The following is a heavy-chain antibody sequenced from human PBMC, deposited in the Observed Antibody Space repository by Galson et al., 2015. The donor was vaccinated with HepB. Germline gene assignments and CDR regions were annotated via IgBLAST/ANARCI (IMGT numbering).Heavy chain of an antibody. CDR3: VKGWGQWLLDGFHI. CDR2: INWNIGNI. J-gene: IGHJ3*02. V-gene: IGHV3-9*01. D-gene: IGHD6-19*01. CDR1: GFTFSSYA. Sequence: SLRLSCAASGFTFSSYAMSWVRQAPGKGLEWVSGINWNIGNIRYADSVKGRFTISRDNAKNSLYLQMNSLRTEDTAFYYCVKGWGQWLLDGFHIWGQGTMVTVSS.